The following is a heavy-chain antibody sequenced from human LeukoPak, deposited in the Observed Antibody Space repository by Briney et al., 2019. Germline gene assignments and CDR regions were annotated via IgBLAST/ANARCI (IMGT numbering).Heavy chain of an antibody. D-gene: IGHD1-26*01. CDR3: AVAGYSGSYFGGIDY. CDR1: GGSFSGYY. Sequence: PSETLPLTCAVYGGSFSGYYWGWIRQPPGKGLEWIGEINHSGSTNYNPSLKSRVTISVDTSKNQFSLKLSSVTAADTAVYYCAVAGYSGSYFGGIDYWGQGTLVTVSS. V-gene: IGHV4-34*01. CDR2: INHSGST. J-gene: IGHJ4*02.